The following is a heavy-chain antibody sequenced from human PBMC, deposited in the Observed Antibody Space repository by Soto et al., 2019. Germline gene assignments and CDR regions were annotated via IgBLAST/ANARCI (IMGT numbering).Heavy chain of an antibody. V-gene: IGHV4-30-4*01. Sequence: QVQLQVSGPGLVEPSQTLSLTCTFSGSSVSSDTYYWTGIRQPPGKDLEWIGYIYSSGNTNYHPSLRSRVTMSKDTSKYQVSLKLSSVTAADTAGYYCARRVTGGGERFDPWGQGTLVTVSS. CDR1: GSSVSSDTYY. CDR2: IYSSGNT. CDR3: ARRVTGGGERFDP. J-gene: IGHJ5*02. D-gene: IGHD7-27*01.